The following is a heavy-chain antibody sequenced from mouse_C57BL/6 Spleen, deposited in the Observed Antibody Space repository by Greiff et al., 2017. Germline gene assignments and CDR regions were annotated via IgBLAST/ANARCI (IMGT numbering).Heavy chain of an antibody. CDR1: GYTFTSYW. J-gene: IGHJ1*03. Sequence: QVQLQQPGAELVRPGTSVKLSCKASGYTFTSYWMHWVKQRPGQGLEWIGVIDPSDSYTNYNQKFKGKATSTVDTSSSTAYMQLSSLTSEDSAVYYCASNYSNFYWYFDVWGTGTTVTVSS. CDR2: IDPSDSYT. D-gene: IGHD2-5*01. CDR3: ASNYSNFYWYFDV. V-gene: IGHV1-59*01.